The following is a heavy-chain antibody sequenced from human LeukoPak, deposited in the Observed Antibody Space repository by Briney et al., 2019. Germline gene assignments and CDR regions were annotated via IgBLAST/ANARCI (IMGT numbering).Heavy chain of an antibody. CDR2: ISSNDIST. J-gene: IGHJ4*02. Sequence: GGSLRLSCVASGFTFSSYGMHWVRQAPGKGLEYVSTISSNDISTFYADSVKGRFAISRDNSKNTVYLEMSSLRAEDTAIYYCVKGLSGSASNLDYWGQGTLVTVSS. CDR3: VKGLSGSASNLDY. CDR1: GFTFSSYG. D-gene: IGHD3-10*01. V-gene: IGHV3-64D*09.